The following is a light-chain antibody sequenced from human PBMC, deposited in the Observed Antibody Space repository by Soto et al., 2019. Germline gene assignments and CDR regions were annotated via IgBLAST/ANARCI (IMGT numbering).Light chain of an antibody. CDR1: QSFSSTF. Sequence: EIALTQSPDYLSLSPGDRATLSCRASQSFSSTFFAWYQQKPGQAPRLLIYGASSRATGIPDRFSGSGSGTDFTLTISRLEPEDFAVYYCQQYASSVTFGQGTKVEIK. J-gene: IGKJ1*01. V-gene: IGKV3-20*01. CDR2: GAS. CDR3: QQYASSVT.